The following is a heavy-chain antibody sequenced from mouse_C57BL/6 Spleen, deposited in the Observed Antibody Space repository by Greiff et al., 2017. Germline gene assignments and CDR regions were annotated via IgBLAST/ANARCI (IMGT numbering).Heavy chain of an antibody. J-gene: IGHJ1*03. Sequence: VQLQQSGPELVKPGASVKISCKASGYAFSSSWMNWVKQRPGKGLEWIGRIYPGDGDTNYNGKFKGKATLTADKSSSTAYMQLSSLTSEDSAIYVGARGITTVVTGYFDVWGTGTTVTVSS. D-gene: IGHD1-1*01. CDR2: IYPGDGDT. CDR1: GYAFSSSW. CDR3: ARGITTVVTGYFDV. V-gene: IGHV1-82*01.